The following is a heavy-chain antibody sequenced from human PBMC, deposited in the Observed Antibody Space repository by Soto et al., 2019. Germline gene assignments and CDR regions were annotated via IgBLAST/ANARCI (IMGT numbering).Heavy chain of an antibody. CDR1: GGSVSNASFY. D-gene: IGHD3-22*01. Sequence: QVQLQESGPGLVKPSETLSLTCSVSGGSVSNASFYWTWIRQAPGTGLEYIGYIFYTGVTNYNPSLSSRLTISLDTSKNHFSLKLNSMTAAETAVYYCVRVLDSSWYADLWGRGTLVTVSS. V-gene: IGHV4-61*03. CDR2: IFYTGVT. J-gene: IGHJ2*01. CDR3: VRVLDSSWYADL.